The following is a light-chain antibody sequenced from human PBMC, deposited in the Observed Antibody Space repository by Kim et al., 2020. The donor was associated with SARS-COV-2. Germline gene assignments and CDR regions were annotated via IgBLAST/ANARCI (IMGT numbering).Light chain of an antibody. CDR1: SSNIGSNP. J-gene: IGLJ2*01. V-gene: IGLV1-44*01. Sequence: ELTQPPSASGTPGQRVAISCSGSSSNIGSNPVNWYQQFPGTAPKLLIYTNNQWPSGVPDRFSGSKSGTSASLAISGLQSEDEADYYCAAWDDSLNGVVFGGGTQLTVL. CDR3: AAWDDSLNGVV. CDR2: TNN.